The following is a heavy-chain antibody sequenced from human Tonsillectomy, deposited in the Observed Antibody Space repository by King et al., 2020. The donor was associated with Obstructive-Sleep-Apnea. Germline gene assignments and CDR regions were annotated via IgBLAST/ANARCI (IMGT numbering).Heavy chain of an antibody. J-gene: IGHJ4*02. CDR1: GFTFSSYA. CDR2: ISASGGNT. CDR3: AKATMFIMVRGVPDY. D-gene: IGHD3-10*01. V-gene: IGHV3-23*04. Sequence: EVQLVESGGGLVQPGGSLRLSCAASGFTFSSYAMSWVRLAPGKGLEWVSAISASGGNTYYADSVKGRFTISRDNSKNTLYLQMNSLRAEDTAVYYCAKATMFIMVRGVPDYWGQGTLLTVSS.